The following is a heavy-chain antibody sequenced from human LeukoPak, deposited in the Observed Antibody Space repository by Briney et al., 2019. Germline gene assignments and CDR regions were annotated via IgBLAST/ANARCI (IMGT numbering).Heavy chain of an antibody. Sequence: SETLSLTCTVSGGSISSGGYYWSWIRQAPGKGLEWIGYIYHSGSTYYNPSLKSRVTISVDRSKNQFSLKLSSVTAADTAVYYCARKGGIAARPFDYWGQGTLVTVSS. CDR3: ARKGGIAARPFDY. V-gene: IGHV4-30-2*02. D-gene: IGHD6-6*01. CDR2: IYHSGST. J-gene: IGHJ4*02. CDR1: GGSISSGGYY.